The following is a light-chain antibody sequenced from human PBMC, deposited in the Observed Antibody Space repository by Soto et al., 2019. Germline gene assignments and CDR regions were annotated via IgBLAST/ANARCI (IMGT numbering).Light chain of an antibody. CDR3: QQHKDWPLT. J-gene: IGKJ4*01. CDR2: AAF. Sequence: EIVMTQSPATLSVSPGETVTLSCRASQSVSTSVAWYQQKPGQAPRLLIYAAFTRATAVPARFSGSGSGTEFALTICGLQSEDFAVYHCQQHKDWPLTFGGGTKVDIK. V-gene: IGKV3-15*01. CDR1: QSVSTS.